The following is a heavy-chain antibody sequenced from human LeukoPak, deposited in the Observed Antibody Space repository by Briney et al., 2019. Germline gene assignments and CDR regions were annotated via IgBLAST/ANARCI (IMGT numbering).Heavy chain of an antibody. V-gene: IGHV3-48*01. Sequence: GGSLRLSCAASGFTFSTYSMNWVRQAPGRGLEWVSYISSASNTIYYADSVKGRFTISRDNAKNSLYLQMNSLRAEDTAMYYCARDGWFGDYNWFDPWGQGTLVTVSS. CDR1: GFTFSTYS. CDR2: ISSASNTI. CDR3: ARDGWFGDYNWFDP. D-gene: IGHD3-10*01. J-gene: IGHJ5*02.